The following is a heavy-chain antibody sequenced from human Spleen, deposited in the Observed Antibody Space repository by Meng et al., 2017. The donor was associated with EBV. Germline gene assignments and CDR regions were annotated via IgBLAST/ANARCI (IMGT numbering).Heavy chain of an antibody. Sequence: EVQVVESGGTLVQPWGSLRLSCATSGFSFSAYWMHWVRQVPGKGLQWVSRITPEGGRTDYADSVQGRFTISRDNAAKTLYLQMNSLRPEDTAVYYCSRDLMGPDDWWGQGTLVTVSS. CDR3: SRDLMGPDDW. CDR1: GFSFSAYW. D-gene: IGHD1-26*01. V-gene: IGHV3-74*01. J-gene: IGHJ4*02. CDR2: ITPEGGRT.